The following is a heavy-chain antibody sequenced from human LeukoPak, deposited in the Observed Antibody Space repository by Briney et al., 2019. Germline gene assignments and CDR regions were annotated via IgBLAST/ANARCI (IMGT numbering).Heavy chain of an antibody. Sequence: GGSLRLSCAASGFTFSDYYMSWIRQAPGKGLEWVSYISSSGSTLYYADSVKGRITISRDNAKNSLYLQMNSLRAEDTVVYYRARRRYNWNAIDYWGQGTLVTVSS. CDR2: ISSSGSTL. J-gene: IGHJ4*02. CDR1: GFTFSDYY. V-gene: IGHV3-11*01. CDR3: ARRRYNWNAIDY. D-gene: IGHD1-20*01.